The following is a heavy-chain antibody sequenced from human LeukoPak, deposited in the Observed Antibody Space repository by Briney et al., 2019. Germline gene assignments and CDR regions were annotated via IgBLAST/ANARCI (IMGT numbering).Heavy chain of an antibody. V-gene: IGHV3-64*01. D-gene: IGHD3-10*01. CDR2: ISSNGGST. CDR3: ARERSYGSGFHDAFDI. CDR1: GFTFSIYA. J-gene: IGHJ3*02. Sequence: PGGSLRLSCALSGFTFSIYAMHWVRQAPGKGLEYVSAISSNGGSTYYGSSVRGRFTIDRDNSTNSLYLQMGSLRAEDMAVYYCARERSYGSGFHDAFDIWGQGTTVTVSS.